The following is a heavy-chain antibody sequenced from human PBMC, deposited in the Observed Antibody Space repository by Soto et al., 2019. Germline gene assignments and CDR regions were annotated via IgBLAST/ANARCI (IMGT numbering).Heavy chain of an antibody. CDR2: IYYSGST. CDR1: GGSISSSSYY. J-gene: IGHJ4*02. V-gene: IGHV4-39*01. CDR3: ARANPTYYYDSSGYYTSNFDY. Sequence: SETLSLTCTVSGGSISSSSYYWGWIRQPPGKGLEWIGSIYYSGSTYYNPSLKSRVTISVDTSKNQFSLKLSSVTAADTAVYYCARANPTYYYDSSGYYTSNFDYWGQGTLVTVSS. D-gene: IGHD3-22*01.